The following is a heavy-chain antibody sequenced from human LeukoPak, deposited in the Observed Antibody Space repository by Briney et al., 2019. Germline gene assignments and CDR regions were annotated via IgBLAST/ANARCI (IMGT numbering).Heavy chain of an antibody. CDR2: ISSSGSTK. Sequence: GGSLRLSCAASGFTFSSYEMNWVRQAPGKGLEWLSHISSSGSTKYYANSVKGRFTISRDNAKNSLYLQMNSLRAEDTAVYYCARWNDVVRASYFDYWGQGTLVTVSS. CDR3: ARWNDVVRASYFDY. J-gene: IGHJ4*02. D-gene: IGHD1-1*01. V-gene: IGHV3-48*03. CDR1: GFTFSSYE.